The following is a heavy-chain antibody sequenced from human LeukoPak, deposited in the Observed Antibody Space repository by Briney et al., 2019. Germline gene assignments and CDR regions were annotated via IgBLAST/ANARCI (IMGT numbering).Heavy chain of an antibody. D-gene: IGHD4-11*01. V-gene: IGHV3-23*01. J-gene: IGHJ4*02. CDR3: ARDRNYPRDQFDY. Sequence: GGSLRLSCAASGFTFSNAWMSWVRQAPGKGLEWVSAISGGGESPWYADSVRGRSTISRDNSKNMVYLQMQSLRAEDTAIYFCARDRNYPRDQFDYWGQGTLVTVSS. CDR2: ISGGGESP. CDR1: GFTFSNAW.